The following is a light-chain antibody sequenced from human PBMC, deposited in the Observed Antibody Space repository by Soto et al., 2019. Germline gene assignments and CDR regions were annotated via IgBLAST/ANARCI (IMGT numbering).Light chain of an antibody. CDR2: EVS. CDR3: SSYAGSNNRV. CDR1: SSDVGGYNY. V-gene: IGLV2-8*01. J-gene: IGLJ1*01. Sequence: QSLLTQPPSASGSPGQSVTISCTGTSSDVGGYNYVSWYQQHPGKAPKLMIYEVSKRPSGVPDRFSGSKSGNTASLTVSGLQAEDEADYYCSSYAGSNNRVFGTGTKVPVL.